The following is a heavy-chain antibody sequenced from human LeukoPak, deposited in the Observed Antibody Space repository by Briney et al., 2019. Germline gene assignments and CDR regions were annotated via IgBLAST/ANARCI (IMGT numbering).Heavy chain of an antibody. CDR3: ARDRQQLVPWYYYYMAV. V-gene: IGHV4-4*07. J-gene: IGHJ6*03. Sequence: PSETLSLTCTVSGGSFSSYYWSWIRQPAGKGLEWIGRIYTSGSTNYNPSLKSRVTMSVDTSKNQFSLKLSSVTAADTAVYYCARDRQQLVPWYYYYMAVWGKGTTVTVSS. D-gene: IGHD6-13*01. CDR2: IYTSGST. CDR1: GGSFSSYY.